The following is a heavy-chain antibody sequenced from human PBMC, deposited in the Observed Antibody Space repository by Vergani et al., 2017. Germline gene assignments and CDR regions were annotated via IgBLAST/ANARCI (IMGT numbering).Heavy chain of an antibody. CDR1: GFTFSSYG. CDR2: IWYDGSNK. V-gene: IGHV3-33*01. J-gene: IGHJ4*02. D-gene: IGHD5-24*01. CDR3: ARDQVGDGYNPGDY. Sequence: QVQLVESGGGVVQPGRSLRLSCAASGFTFSSYGMHWVRQAPGTGLEWVAVIWYDGSNKYYADSVKGRFTISRDNSKNTLYLQMNSLRAEDTAVYYCARDQVGDGYNPGDYWGQGTLVTVSS.